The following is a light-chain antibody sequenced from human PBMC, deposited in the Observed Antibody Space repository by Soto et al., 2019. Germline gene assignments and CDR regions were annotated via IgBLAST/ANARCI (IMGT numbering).Light chain of an antibody. CDR1: SSDVGGYNY. J-gene: IGLJ2*01. V-gene: IGLV2-8*01. CDR2: EVS. CDR3: SSYAGSNPVV. Sequence: QSALTQPPSASGSPGQSVTISCTGTSSDVGGYNYVSWYQQHPGKAPKLMIYEVSKRPSGVPDRFSGSKSGNTASLTVSGLQAGDEADYYFSSYAGSNPVVFGGGTKLTVL.